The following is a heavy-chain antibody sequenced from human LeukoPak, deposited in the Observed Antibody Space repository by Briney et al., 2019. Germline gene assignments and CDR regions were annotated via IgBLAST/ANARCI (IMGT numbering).Heavy chain of an antibody. CDR2: FDPEDGET. D-gene: IGHD4-23*01. CDR1: GYTLTELS. V-gene: IGHV1-24*01. Sequence: ASVKVSCKVSGYTLTELSMHWVRQAPGKGLEWMGGFDPEDGETIYAQKFQGRVTMTEDTSTDTAYMELSSLRSEDTAVYYCARSARTVVTESFDYWGQGTLVTVSS. CDR3: ARSARTVVTESFDY. J-gene: IGHJ4*02.